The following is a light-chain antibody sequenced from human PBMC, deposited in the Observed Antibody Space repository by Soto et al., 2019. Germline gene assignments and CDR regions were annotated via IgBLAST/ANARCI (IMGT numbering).Light chain of an antibody. CDR2: DAS. V-gene: IGKV3-11*01. Sequence: EIVLTQSQATLYLSPGERATLSCRASQSVRSSLAWYQQKPGQAPRLLIYDASNRATGIPARFSGSGSGTDFTLTISSLEPEDFAVYYCQQRSNWLTFGGGTKVEIK. CDR1: QSVRSS. CDR3: QQRSNWLT. J-gene: IGKJ4*01.